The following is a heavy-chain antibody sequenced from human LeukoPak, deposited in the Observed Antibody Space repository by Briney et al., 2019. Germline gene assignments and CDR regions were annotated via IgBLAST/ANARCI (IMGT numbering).Heavy chain of an antibody. J-gene: IGHJ6*03. Sequence: GSLRLSCAASGFTFSSYWMHWIRQPPGKGLEWIGEINHSGSTNYNPSLKSRVTISVDTSKNQFSLKLSSVTAADTAVYYCARVSYYYMDVWGKGTTVTVSS. CDR1: GFTFSSYW. CDR3: ARVSYYYMDV. CDR2: INHSGST. V-gene: IGHV4-34*01.